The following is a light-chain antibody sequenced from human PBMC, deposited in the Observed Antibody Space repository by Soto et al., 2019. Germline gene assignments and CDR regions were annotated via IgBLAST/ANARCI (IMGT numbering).Light chain of an antibody. J-gene: IGLJ1*01. Sequence: YELTQPSSLSVAPGQTARIPCGGDNIGTKSVHWYRQRPGQAPVLVVYDDASRPSGTPDRVSGSNSGNTATLTISRVEAGDEADYFCQVWDSDSEHYVFGGGTKVTVL. CDR1: NIGTKS. CDR3: QVWDSDSEHYV. V-gene: IGLV3-21*02. CDR2: DDA.